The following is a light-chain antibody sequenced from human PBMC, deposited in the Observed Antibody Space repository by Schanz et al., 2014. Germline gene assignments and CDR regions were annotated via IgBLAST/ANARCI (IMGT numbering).Light chain of an antibody. Sequence: QSALTQPASVSGSPGQSITISCTGTSSDVGSYNLVSWYQQHPGKAPKLMIYGINKRPSGVPDRFSGSKSGNTASLTVSGLLAEDEADYYCNSYTNNETRIFGSGTKLTVL. V-gene: IGLV2-14*02. CDR2: GIN. J-gene: IGLJ6*01. CDR1: SSDVGSYNL. CDR3: NSYTNNETRI.